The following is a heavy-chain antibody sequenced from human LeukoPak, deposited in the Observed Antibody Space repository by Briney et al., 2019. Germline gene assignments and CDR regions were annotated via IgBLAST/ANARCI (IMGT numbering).Heavy chain of an antibody. D-gene: IGHD1-7*01. V-gene: IGHV4-34*01. CDR1: GGSFSNYY. J-gene: IGHJ6*03. Sequence: PSETLSLTCAVYGGSFSNYYWSWIRQPPGKGLEWMGEINDSGRINYNPSLMSRVTVSVDTSKNQLSLRLTSVTATDTAVYYCARRWNYGRNYYIDVWGNGATVSVSS. CDR2: INDSGRI. CDR3: ARRWNYGRNYYIDV.